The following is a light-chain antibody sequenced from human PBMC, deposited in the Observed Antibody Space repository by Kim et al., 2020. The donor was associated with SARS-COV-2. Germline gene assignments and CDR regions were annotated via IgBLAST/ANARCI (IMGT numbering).Light chain of an antibody. J-gene: IGKJ1*01. CDR1: QSVGSN. CDR2: GAS. V-gene: IGKV3-15*01. Sequence: SPGERATPSCRASQSVGSNLAWYQQKPGQSPRLLIYGASTRATGIPARFSGSGSGTEFSLTISSLQSEDFAVYYCQQYNSWPPWTFGQGTKVDIK. CDR3: QQYNSWPPWT.